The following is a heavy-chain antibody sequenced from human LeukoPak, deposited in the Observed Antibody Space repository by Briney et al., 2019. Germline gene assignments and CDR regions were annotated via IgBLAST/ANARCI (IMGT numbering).Heavy chain of an antibody. Sequence: PGGSLRLSCAASGFTFSSYSMNWVRQAPGKGLEWVSSISSSSSYIYYADSVKGRFTTSRDNAKNSLYLQMSSLRAEDTAVYYCAELGITMIGGVWGKGTTVTISS. CDR3: AELGITMIGGV. J-gene: IGHJ6*04. V-gene: IGHV3-21*01. D-gene: IGHD3-10*02. CDR1: GFTFSSYS. CDR2: ISSSSSYI.